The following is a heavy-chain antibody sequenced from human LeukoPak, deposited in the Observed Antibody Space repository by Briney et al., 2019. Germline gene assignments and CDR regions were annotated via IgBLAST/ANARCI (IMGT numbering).Heavy chain of an antibody. J-gene: IGHJ4*02. CDR3: ARGWDGIAVAGSFDY. CDR1: GGSFSGYY. D-gene: IGHD6-19*01. CDR2: INHSGST. Sequence: PSETLSLTCAVYGGSFSGYYWSWIRQPPGKGLEWIGEINHSGSTNYNPSLKSRVTISVDTSKNQFSLKLSSVTAADTAVYYCARGWDGIAVAGSFDYWGQGTLVTVSS. V-gene: IGHV4-34*01.